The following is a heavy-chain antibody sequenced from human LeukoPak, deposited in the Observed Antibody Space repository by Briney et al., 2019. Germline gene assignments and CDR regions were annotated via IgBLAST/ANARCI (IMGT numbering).Heavy chain of an antibody. CDR1: GFTFSTFW. Sequence: PGGSLRLSCAASGFTFSTFWMSWVRQAPGKGLEWVANIKQDGSEKYYVDSVKGRFTISRDNAKNSLYLQMNSLRAEDTAVYYCAIDRYEYDSSTYFGCYAWGLGTLVTVSS. CDR3: AIDRYEYDSSTYFGCYA. CDR2: IKQDGSEK. V-gene: IGHV3-7*01. J-gene: IGHJ5*02. D-gene: IGHD3-22*01.